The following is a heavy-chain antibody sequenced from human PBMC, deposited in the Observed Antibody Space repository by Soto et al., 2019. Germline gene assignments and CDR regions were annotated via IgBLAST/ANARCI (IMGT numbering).Heavy chain of an antibody. V-gene: IGHV3-23*01. D-gene: IGHD2-2*02. CDR3: AKSPGGLVGYYTAYYGKAG. Sequence: EVHLLESGGDLVQPGGSLRLSCTASGLTFSTYAMSWVRQAPGKGLEWVSAIGGGGTGGRTYYADSVQGRFTIPRDKSNNTVHLQSNCMRAEDTAVYYSAKSPGGLVGYYTAYYGKAGWGQGTRVNVSS. J-gene: IGHJ6*01. CDR2: IGGGGTGGRT. CDR1: GLTFSTYA.